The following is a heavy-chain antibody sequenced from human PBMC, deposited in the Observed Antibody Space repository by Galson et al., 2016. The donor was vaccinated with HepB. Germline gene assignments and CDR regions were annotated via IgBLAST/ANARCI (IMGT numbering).Heavy chain of an antibody. CDR1: GVSISSSDW. Sequence: SETLSLTCAVSGVSISSSDWWSWVRQPPGQGLEWIGQIFHSGRVNYTPSLASRVTISVDTSNNHFSLRLTSVTAAYTALYYCARQDWGGPSDYGGQGILVTVSS. J-gene: IGHJ4*02. CDR2: IFHSGRV. D-gene: IGHD3-16*01. V-gene: IGHV4-4*02. CDR3: ARQDWGGPSDY.